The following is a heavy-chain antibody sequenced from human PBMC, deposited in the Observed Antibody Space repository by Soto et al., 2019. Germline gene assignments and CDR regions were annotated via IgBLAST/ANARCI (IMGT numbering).Heavy chain of an antibody. V-gene: IGHV4-30-2*03. CDR2: MYHSGST. Sequence: SETLSLTCAVSGGSISSGGYSWSWIRQPPGKGLEWIGYMYHSGSTYYNPSLKSRVTISVDTSKNQFSLKLSSVTAADTAVYYCARQSGITIFGVVIPHYGMDVWGQGTTVTVSS. J-gene: IGHJ6*02. CDR1: GGSISSGGYS. CDR3: ARQSGITIFGVVIPHYGMDV. D-gene: IGHD3-3*01.